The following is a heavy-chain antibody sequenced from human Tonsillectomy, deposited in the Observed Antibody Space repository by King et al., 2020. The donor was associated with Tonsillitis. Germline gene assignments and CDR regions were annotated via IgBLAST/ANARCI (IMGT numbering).Heavy chain of an antibody. J-gene: IGHJ6*02. CDR3: ARDSYCRGDSCYSGYDYYGMEV. D-gene: IGHD2-15*01. CDR1: GFTFGDYG. CDR2: INWNGGST. V-gene: IGHV3-20*04. Sequence: VQLVESGGGVVRPGGSLRLSCAASGFTFGDYGMTWVRQAPGEGLEWVSGINWNGGSTGYADSVKGRFTISRDNAKNSLYLQMNSLRAEDTALYYCARDSYCRGDSCYSGYDYYGMEVWGQGTTVTVSS.